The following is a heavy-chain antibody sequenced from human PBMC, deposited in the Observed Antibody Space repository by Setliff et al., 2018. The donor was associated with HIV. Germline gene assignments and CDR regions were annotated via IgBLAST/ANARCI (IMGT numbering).Heavy chain of an antibody. V-gene: IGHV3-48*01. CDR1: GFTFSSHS. Sequence: PGGSLRLSCAASGFTFSSHSMNWVRQAPGKGLEWVSYIGSTSSSIYYADSVKGRFTISRDSAKNSLYLQMNSLRAEDTAVYYCASARIPTGGTSTSLDFWGQGALVTVSS. D-gene: IGHD1-1*01. J-gene: IGHJ4*02. CDR2: IGSTSSSI. CDR3: ASARIPTGGTSTSLDF.